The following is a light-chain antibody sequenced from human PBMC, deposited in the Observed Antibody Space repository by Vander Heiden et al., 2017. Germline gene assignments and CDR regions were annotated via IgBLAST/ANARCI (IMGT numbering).Light chain of an antibody. J-gene: IGKJ5*01. V-gene: IGKV1-33*01. CDR2: DAS. CDR1: QDISHD. Sequence: IQMTQSPSSLSASVGDRVTITCQASQDISHDLNWYQQKPGKAPKLLIYDASNLETGVPSRFSGSGSGTDFTFTISSLQPEDIATYYCQQYDNLPITFGQGTRLEIK. CDR3: QQYDNLPIT.